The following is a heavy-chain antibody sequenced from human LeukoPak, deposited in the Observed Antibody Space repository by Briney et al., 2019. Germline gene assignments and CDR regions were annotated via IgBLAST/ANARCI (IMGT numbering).Heavy chain of an antibody. CDR2: ITNIDSSK. Sequence: GGSLRLSCAASGFIFSDYYMTWIRQAPGKGLEWISYITNIDSSKKYADSVKGRFTISRDNAKNSLYLQMNSLRAEDTAVYYCARDVTMVRGVIGYWGQGTLVTVSS. V-gene: IGHV3-11*04. D-gene: IGHD3-10*01. CDR3: ARDVTMVRGVIGY. J-gene: IGHJ4*02. CDR1: GFIFSDYY.